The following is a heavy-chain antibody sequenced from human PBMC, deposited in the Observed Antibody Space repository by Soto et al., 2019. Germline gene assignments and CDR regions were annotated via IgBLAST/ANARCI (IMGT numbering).Heavy chain of an antibody. J-gene: IGHJ4*02. CDR3: ARASAY. D-gene: IGHD2-15*01. CDR2: LYSDDDK. CDR1: GFSLSTSGVG. Sequence: QITLKESGPTLVKPTQTLTLTCTFSGFSLSTSGVGVGWFRQPPVNAQEWLVFLYSDDDKRYSPSLKNRLTITKDTSKNQVVLTMTNMDPVDTATYYCARASAYWGQGTLVTVSS. V-gene: IGHV2-5*02.